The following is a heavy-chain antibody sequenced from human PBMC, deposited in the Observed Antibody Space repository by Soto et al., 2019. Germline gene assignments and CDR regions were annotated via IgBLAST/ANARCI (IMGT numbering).Heavy chain of an antibody. J-gene: IGHJ4*02. V-gene: IGHV1-18*01. CDR3: AHDRGYGYRFDH. Sequence: QVQLVQSGPEVKKPGASVKVSCKASGYTFLKYGINWVRQAPGQGLEWMGGIQTDTGHPNVAQKFQDRVTMTTDTTTSTDYMEMRSLRSGDTATDHCAHDRGYGYRFDHWGQGTLVSVSS. CDR2: IQTDTGHP. CDR1: GYTFLKYG. D-gene: IGHD3-16*01.